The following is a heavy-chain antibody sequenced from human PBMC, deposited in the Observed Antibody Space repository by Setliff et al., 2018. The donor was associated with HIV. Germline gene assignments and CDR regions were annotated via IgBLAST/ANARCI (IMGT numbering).Heavy chain of an antibody. Sequence: SETLSLTCTVSGGSISNSDFYWGWIRQSPGKGLEWIGSIYYRGATYYNPTLQSRVTISADTSKNQFYLKLTSVSAADTAMYYCARGRRRSSTPYYFDYWGQGTLVTVSS. V-gene: IGHV4-39*07. CDR3: ARGRRRSSTPYYFDY. CDR2: IYYRGAT. CDR1: GGSISNSDFY. J-gene: IGHJ4*02.